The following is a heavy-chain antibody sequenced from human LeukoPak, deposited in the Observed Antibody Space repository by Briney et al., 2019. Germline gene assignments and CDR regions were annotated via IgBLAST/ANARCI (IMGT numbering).Heavy chain of an antibody. CDR3: VRAGDGDYAVDS. V-gene: IGHV3-74*01. D-gene: IGHD4-17*01. CDR2: IDSYGSGT. Sequence: GGSLRLSCAASGFRFSSDWMHWVRQAPGKGLGWGSRIDSYGSGTAYADSVKGRFTTSRENANNPLYLQMNSLSDEDTAIYYCVRAGDGDYAVDSWGQGTLVTVSS. CDR1: GFRFSSDW. J-gene: IGHJ4*02.